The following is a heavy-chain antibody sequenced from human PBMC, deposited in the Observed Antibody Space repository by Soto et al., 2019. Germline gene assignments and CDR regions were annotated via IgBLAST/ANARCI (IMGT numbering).Heavy chain of an antibody. V-gene: IGHV1-8*01. D-gene: IGHD6-19*01. CDR1: GDTFTTYD. J-gene: IGHJ4*02. CDR3: ARAGGLFSTGWYAFAY. Sequence: ASVKVSCKASGDTFTTYDINWVRQATGHGLEWMGWINPNSGNIGYAQRFQGRVTMTRDTAIRTAYMEVSSLRSDDTAVYYCARAGGLFSTGWYAFAYWGQGTLVTVSS. CDR2: INPNSGNI.